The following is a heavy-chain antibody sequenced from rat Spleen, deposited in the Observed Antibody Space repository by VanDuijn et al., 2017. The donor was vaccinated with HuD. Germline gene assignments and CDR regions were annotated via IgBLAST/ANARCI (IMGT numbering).Heavy chain of an antibody. J-gene: IGHJ4*01. D-gene: IGHD1-9*01. CDR1: GFSLTAFH. CDR2: VQNGGST. V-gene: IGHV2-27*01. Sequence: QVRLKESGPGLVQPSQTLSLTCTVSGFSLTAFHVHWVRQPPGKGLEWMGRVQNGGSTDYNSALKSRRSISRDTSKSQVFLKMNSLQTEDIATYYCARDYGYTYVMDAWGQGASVTVSS. CDR3: ARDYGYTYVMDA.